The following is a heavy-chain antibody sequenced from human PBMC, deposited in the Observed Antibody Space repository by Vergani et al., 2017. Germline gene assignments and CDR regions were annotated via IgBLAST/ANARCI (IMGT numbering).Heavy chain of an antibody. Sequence: QVQLQESGPGLVKHSETLSLTCTVSGGSISSYYWSWIRQPPGKGLEWIGYIYYSGSTNYNPSLKSRVTISVDTSKNQFSLKLSSVTAAETAVYYCARGEDDYGSGSYFAYWGQGTLVTVAS. CDR1: GGSISSYY. V-gene: IGHV4-59*01. CDR2: IYYSGST. CDR3: ARGEDDYGSGSYFAY. D-gene: IGHD3-10*01. J-gene: IGHJ4*02.